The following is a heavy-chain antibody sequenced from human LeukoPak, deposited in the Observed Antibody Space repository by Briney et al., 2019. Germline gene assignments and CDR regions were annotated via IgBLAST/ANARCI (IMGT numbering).Heavy chain of an antibody. CDR2: INWNSGTL. V-gene: IGHV3-9*01. CDR1: GFSFADAT. CDR3: AKDSYMDV. Sequence: GGSLRLSCAASGFSFADATMHWVRQVPGKGLEWVSGINWNSGTLCYADSVKGRFTVSRDNAKNSLYLQMNSLKTEDTALYYCAKDSYMDVWGKGTPVTVSS. J-gene: IGHJ6*03.